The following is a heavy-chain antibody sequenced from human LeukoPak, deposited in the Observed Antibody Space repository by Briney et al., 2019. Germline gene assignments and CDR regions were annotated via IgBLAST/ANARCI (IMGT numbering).Heavy chain of an antibody. V-gene: IGHV1-18*01. D-gene: IGHD1-1*01. CDR3: ASLESPGYPLGY. J-gene: IGHJ4*02. Sequence: ASVKVSCKASGYTFTRYGISWVRQAPGQGLEWMGWISAYNGNTNYAQKLQGRVTMTTDTSTSTAYMELSSLRSEDTAVYYCASLESPGYPLGYWGQGTLVTVSS. CDR1: GYTFTRYG. CDR2: ISAYNGNT.